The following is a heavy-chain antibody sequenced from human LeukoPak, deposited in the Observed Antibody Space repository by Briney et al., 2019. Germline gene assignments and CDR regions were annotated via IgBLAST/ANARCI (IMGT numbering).Heavy chain of an antibody. D-gene: IGHD2-2*01. CDR1: AGSIISSSYY. CDR2: IYYSGST. Sequence: KSSETLSLTCTVSAGSIISSSYYWGWIRQPPGKGLEWIGSIYYSGSTYYNPSLKSRVTISVDTSKNQFSLKLSSVTAADTAVYYCARGVPGYYFDYWGQGTLVTVSS. V-gene: IGHV4-39*01. J-gene: IGHJ4*02. CDR3: ARGVPGYYFDY.